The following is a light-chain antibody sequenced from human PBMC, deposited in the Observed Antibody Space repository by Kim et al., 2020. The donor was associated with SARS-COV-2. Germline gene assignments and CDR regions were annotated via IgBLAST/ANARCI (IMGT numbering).Light chain of an antibody. J-gene: IGLJ3*02. CDR2: YDS. V-gene: IGLV3-21*04. Sequence: SYELTQPPSVSGAPGKTARITCGGNNIGSKSVHWYQQKPGQAPVLVIYYDSDRPSGIPERFSGSNSGNTATLTISRVEAGDEADYYCQVWDSSSGVFGGGTQLTVL. CDR1: NIGSKS. CDR3: QVWDSSSGV.